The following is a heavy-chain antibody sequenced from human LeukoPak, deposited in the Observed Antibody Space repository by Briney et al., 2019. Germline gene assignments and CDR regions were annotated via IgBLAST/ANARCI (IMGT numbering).Heavy chain of an antibody. CDR3: ASPPATTVTTRALGDLAFDI. D-gene: IGHD4-17*01. V-gene: IGHV3-30-3*01. Sequence: GGSLTLSCAASGFTFSSYAMHWVRQAPGKGLEWVAVISYDGSNKYYADSVKGRFNISRDNSKNTLYLQMNSLRAEDTAVYYCASPPATTVTTRALGDLAFDIWGQGTMVTVSS. CDR1: GFTFSSYA. J-gene: IGHJ3*02. CDR2: ISYDGSNK.